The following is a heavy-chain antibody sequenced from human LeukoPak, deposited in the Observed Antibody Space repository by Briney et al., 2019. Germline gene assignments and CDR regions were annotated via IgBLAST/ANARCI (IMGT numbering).Heavy chain of an antibody. CDR3: ARDRSSVDYWYFDL. D-gene: IGHD3-22*01. CDR1: GFTFYDYG. V-gene: IGHV3-20*04. CDR2: INWNGGST. J-gene: IGHJ2*01. Sequence: PGGSLRLSCAASGFTFYDYGMSWVRQAPGKGLEWVSGINWNGGSTGYADSVKGRFTISRDNAKNSLYLQMNSLRAEDTALYYCARDRSSVDYWYFDLWGRGTLVTVSS.